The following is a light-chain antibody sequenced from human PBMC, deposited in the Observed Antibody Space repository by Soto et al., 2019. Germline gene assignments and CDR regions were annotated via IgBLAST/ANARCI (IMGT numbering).Light chain of an antibody. V-gene: IGKV1-9*01. CDR1: QSVSSY. Sequence: DILLTQSPSTLSASLGDRVTITCRASQSVSSYLAWYQQKPGQAPRLLIYDASTLESGVPSRFSGSGSGTDFTLTISSLEPEDFAVYYCPQRSVWPLTSGGGTKADIK. CDR3: PQRSVWPLT. J-gene: IGKJ4*01. CDR2: DAS.